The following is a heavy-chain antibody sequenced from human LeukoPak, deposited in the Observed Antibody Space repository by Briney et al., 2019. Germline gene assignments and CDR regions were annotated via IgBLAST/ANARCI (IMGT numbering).Heavy chain of an antibody. J-gene: IGHJ4*02. Sequence: GGSLRLSCAASGFTFSSYAMHWVRQAPGKGLEWVAVISYDGSNKYYADSVKGRFTISRDNSKNTLYLQMNSLRAEDTAVYYCAKDPPSTPGYFDYWGQGTLVTVSS. CDR1: GFTFSSYA. CDR3: AKDPPSTPGYFDY. V-gene: IGHV3-30-3*01. CDR2: ISYDGSNK.